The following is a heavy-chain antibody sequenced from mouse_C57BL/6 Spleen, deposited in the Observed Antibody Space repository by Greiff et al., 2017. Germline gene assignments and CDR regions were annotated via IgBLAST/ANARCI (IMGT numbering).Heavy chain of an antibody. J-gene: IGHJ2*01. CDR1: GYTFTSYW. D-gene: IGHD2-5*01. Sequence: QVQLQQSGAELVMPGASVKLSCKASGYTFTSYWMHWVKQRPGQGLEWIGEIDPSDSYTNYNQKFKGKSTLTGDKSSSTAYMQLSSLTSEDSAVYYCAREDSNYDYWGQGTTLTVSS. V-gene: IGHV1-69*01. CDR3: AREDSNYDY. CDR2: IDPSDSYT.